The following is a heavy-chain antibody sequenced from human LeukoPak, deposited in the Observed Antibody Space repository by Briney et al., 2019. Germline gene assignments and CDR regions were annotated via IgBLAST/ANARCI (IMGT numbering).Heavy chain of an antibody. CDR3: ARDTGGYFDWSTDAFDI. CDR2: ISSSSSYI. D-gene: IGHD3-9*01. CDR1: GFTFSSYS. V-gene: IGHV3-21*01. J-gene: IGHJ3*02. Sequence: PGGSLRLSCAASGFTFSSYSMNWVRQAPGKGLEWVSSISSSSSYIYYADSVKGRFTISRDNAKNSLYLQMNSLRAEDTAVYYCARDTGGYFDWSTDAFDIWGQGTMVTVSS.